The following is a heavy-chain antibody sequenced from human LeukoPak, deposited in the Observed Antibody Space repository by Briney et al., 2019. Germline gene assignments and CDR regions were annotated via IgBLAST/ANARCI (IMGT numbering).Heavy chain of an antibody. CDR1: GFTFSNAW. J-gene: IGHJ6*02. Sequence: PGGPLRLSCAASGFTFSNAWMSWVRKAPGKGLEWVGRIKGKTDGGTTDYAAPVKGRFTISRDDSKNTLYLQMNSLKTEDTAVYYCTTGNQRRYYYYGMDVWGQGTTVTVSS. CDR2: IKGKTDGGTT. D-gene: IGHD1-14*01. V-gene: IGHV3-15*01. CDR3: TTGNQRRYYYYGMDV.